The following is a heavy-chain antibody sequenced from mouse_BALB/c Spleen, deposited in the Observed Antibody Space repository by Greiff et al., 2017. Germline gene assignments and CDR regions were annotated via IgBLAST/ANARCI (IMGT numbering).Heavy chain of an antibody. V-gene: IGHV3-2*02. Sequence: DVHLVESGPGLVKPSQSLSLTCTVTGYSITSDYAWNWIRQFPGNKLEWMGYISYSGSTSYNPSLKSRISITRDTSKNQFFLQLNSVTTEDTATYYCARKRPYAMDYWGQGTSVTVSS. CDR3: ARKRPYAMDY. CDR1: GYSITSDYA. D-gene: IGHD1-2*01. CDR2: ISYSGST. J-gene: IGHJ4*01.